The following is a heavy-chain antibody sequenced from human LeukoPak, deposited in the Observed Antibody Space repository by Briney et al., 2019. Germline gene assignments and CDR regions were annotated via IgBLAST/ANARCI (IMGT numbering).Heavy chain of an antibody. Sequence: WASVKVSCKASGYTFTGYYMHWVRQAPGQGLEWMGWINPNSGNTGYAQKFQGRVTMTRNTSISTAYMELSSLRSEDTAVYYCARGYHRYYYGSGRWYNWFDPWGQGTLVTVSS. D-gene: IGHD3-10*01. CDR1: GYTFTGYY. CDR3: ARGYHRYYYGSGRWYNWFDP. J-gene: IGHJ5*02. V-gene: IGHV1-8*02. CDR2: INPNSGNT.